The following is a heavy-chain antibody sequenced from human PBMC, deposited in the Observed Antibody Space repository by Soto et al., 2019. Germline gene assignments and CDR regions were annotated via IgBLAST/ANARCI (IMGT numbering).Heavy chain of an antibody. CDR2: FDPEDGET. D-gene: IGHD1-26*01. V-gene: IGHV1-24*01. CDR1: GYTLTELS. J-gene: IGHJ4*02. CDR3: ARVGVGAYHFDY. Sequence: ASVKVSCKVSGYTLTELSMHWVRQAPGKGLEWMGGFDPEDGETIYAQKFQGRVTMTEDTSTDTAYMELNSLRTEDTALYFCARVGVGAYHFDYWGQGALVTVSS.